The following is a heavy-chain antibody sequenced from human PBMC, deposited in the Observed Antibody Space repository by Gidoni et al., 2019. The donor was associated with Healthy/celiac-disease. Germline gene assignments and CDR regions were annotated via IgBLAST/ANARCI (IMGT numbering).Heavy chain of an antibody. CDR2: ISSSSSYI. D-gene: IGHD2-15*01. J-gene: IGHJ4*02. CDR3: AREGYCSGGSCYPLDY. Sequence: EVQLVESGGGLVKPGGSLRLSCAASGFTFSGYSMNWVRQAPGKGLEWVSSISSSSSYIYYADSVKGRFTISRDNAKNSLYLQMNSLRAEDTAVYYCAREGYCSGGSCYPLDYWGQGTLVTVSS. CDR1: GFTFSGYS. V-gene: IGHV3-21*01.